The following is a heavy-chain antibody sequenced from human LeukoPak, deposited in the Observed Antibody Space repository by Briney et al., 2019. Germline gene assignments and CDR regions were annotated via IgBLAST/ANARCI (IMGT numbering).Heavy chain of an antibody. CDR2: ISSSSSYI. CDR3: ARDSGSSNPRECDAFDI. V-gene: IGHV3-21*04. CDR1: GFTFSSYS. J-gene: IGHJ3*02. Sequence: GGSLRLSCAASGFTFSSYSMNWVRQAPGKGLEWVSSISSSSSYIYYADSVKGRFTISRDNAKNSLYLQMNSLRAEDTAVYYCARDSGSSNPRECDAFDIWGQGTMVTVSS. D-gene: IGHD1-26*01.